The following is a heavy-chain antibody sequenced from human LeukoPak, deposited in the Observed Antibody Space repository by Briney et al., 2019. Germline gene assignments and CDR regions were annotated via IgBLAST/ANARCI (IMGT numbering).Heavy chain of an antibody. CDR3: AREPGNYYDSSGYPTPFDY. CDR1: GYTFTSYG. CDR2: ISAYNGNT. Sequence: ASVKASCKASGYTFTSYGISWVRQAPGQGLEWMGWISAYNGNTNYAQKLQGRVTMTTDTSTSTAYMELRSLRSDDTAVYYCAREPGNYYDSSGYPTPFDYWGQGTLVTVSS. J-gene: IGHJ4*02. V-gene: IGHV1-18*01. D-gene: IGHD3-22*01.